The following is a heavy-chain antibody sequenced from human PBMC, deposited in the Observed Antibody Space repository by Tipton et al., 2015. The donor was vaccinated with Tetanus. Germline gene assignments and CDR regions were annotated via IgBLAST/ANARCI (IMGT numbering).Heavy chain of an antibody. D-gene: IGHD5-12*01. CDR2: IYSGGST. Sequence: QLVQSGGGLIQPGGSLRLSCAASGFTVSSNYMSWVRQAPGKGLEWVSVIYSGGSTYYADSVKGRFTISRDNSKNTLYLQMNSLRAEDTAVCYCARESTSGYDEYYFDYWGQGTLVTVSS. CDR3: ARESTSGYDEYYFDY. V-gene: IGHV3-53*01. CDR1: GFTVSSNY. J-gene: IGHJ4*02.